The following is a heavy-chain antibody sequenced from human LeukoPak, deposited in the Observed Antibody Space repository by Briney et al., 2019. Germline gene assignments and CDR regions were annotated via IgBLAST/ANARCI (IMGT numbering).Heavy chain of an antibody. CDR2: IKRKTDGGTT. D-gene: IGHD2-2*02. J-gene: IGHJ4*02. CDR3: TTEVGYCSSTSCYSFDY. V-gene: IGHV3-15*01. CDR1: GFTSIMAW. Sequence: GGPLSLSCAPTGFTSIMAWMCWLPQAPGKGLDWFGGIKRKTDGGTTDYAAPVKGRFTISRDDSKNTLYLQMNSLKTEDTAVYYCTTEVGYCSSTSCYSFDYWGQGTLVTVSS.